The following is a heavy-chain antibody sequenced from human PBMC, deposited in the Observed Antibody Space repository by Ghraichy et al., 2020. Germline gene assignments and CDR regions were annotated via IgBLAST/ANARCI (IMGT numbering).Heavy chain of an antibody. Sequence: GGSLRLSCAASGFTFSSYAMSWVRQAPGKGLEWVSAISGSGGSTYYADSVKGRFTISRDNSKNTLYLQMNSLRAEDTAVYYCAKALGATTRLGWSGGDYWGQGTLVTVSS. D-gene: IGHD1-26*01. V-gene: IGHV3-23*01. J-gene: IGHJ4*02. CDR2: ISGSGGST. CDR1: GFTFSSYA. CDR3: AKALGATTRLGWSGGDY.